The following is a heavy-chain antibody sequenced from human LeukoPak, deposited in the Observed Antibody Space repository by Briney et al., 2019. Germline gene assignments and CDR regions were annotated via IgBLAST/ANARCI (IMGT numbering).Heavy chain of an antibody. V-gene: IGHV1-18*01. CDR1: GYTFTSYG. J-gene: IGHJ4*02. D-gene: IGHD2-8*01. CDR3: ARGLPLGYCTYGVCYPPKHFDF. Sequence: ASVKVSCKASGYTFTSYGISWVRQAPGQGLEWMGWISAYNGNTNYAQKFQARVTITRDTSITTAYMELSSLTSDDTAVYFCARGLPLGYCTYGVCYPPKHFDFWGQGTLVTVSS. CDR2: ISAYNGNT.